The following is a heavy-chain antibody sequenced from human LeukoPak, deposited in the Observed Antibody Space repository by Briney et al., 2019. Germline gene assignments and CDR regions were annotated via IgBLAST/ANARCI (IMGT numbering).Heavy chain of an antibody. Sequence: GGSLRLSCAASGFTFSSYAMSWVRQAPGKGLEWVSAISGSGGSTYYADSVKGRFTISRDNSKNALYLQMNSLRAEDTAVYYCAKESAVLLWSGELNCWGQGTLVTVSS. V-gene: IGHV3-23*01. CDR1: GFTFSSYA. CDR2: ISGSGGST. CDR3: AKESAVLLWSGELNC. J-gene: IGHJ4*02. D-gene: IGHD3-10*01.